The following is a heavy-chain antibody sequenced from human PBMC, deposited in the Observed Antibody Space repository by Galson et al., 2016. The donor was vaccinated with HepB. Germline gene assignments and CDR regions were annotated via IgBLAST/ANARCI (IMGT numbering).Heavy chain of an antibody. CDR1: GFSLSTSGMC. D-gene: IGHD3-16*02. V-gene: IGHV2-70*01. CDR2: IDWDDDK. J-gene: IGHJ4*02. Sequence: PALVKPTQTLTLTCTFSGFSLSTSGMCVSWIRQPPGKALEWLALIDWDDDKYYSTSLKTRLTISKDTSKNQVVLTMTHMDPVDTATYYCARIQYDYVWGSYRSFDYWGQGTLVTVSS. CDR3: ARIQYDYVWGSYRSFDY.